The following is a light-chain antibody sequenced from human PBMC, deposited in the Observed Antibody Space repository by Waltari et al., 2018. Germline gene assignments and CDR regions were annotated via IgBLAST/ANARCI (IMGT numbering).Light chain of an antibody. Sequence: DIQMTQSPSTLSASVGDRVTITCRASQSVKNNLAWYQQKPGKTTKVGIHKSSRLESGVPSRFSGSGYGTEFTLTISSLQPDDFATYYCQEYDTLPVTFGGGTKVEIK. V-gene: IGKV1-5*03. CDR3: QEYDTLPVT. CDR2: KSS. CDR1: QSVKNN. J-gene: IGKJ4*01.